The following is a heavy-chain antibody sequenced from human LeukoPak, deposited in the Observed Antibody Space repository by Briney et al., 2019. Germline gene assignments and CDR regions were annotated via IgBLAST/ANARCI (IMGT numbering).Heavy chain of an antibody. CDR2: IYYSGST. J-gene: IGHJ4*02. V-gene: IGHV4-59*01. Sequence: PSETLSLTCTVSGGSISSYYWSWIRQPPGKGLEWIGYIYYSGSTNYNPSLKSRVTISVDTSKKFSSMKLSSATAADTAVYYCTRGSGWYYYWGQGTLVTVSS. D-gene: IGHD6-19*01. CDR1: GGSISSYY. CDR3: TRGSGWYYY.